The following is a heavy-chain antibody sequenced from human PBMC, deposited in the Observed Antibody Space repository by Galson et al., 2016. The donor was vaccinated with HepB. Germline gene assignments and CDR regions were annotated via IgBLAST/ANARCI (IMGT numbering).Heavy chain of an antibody. D-gene: IGHD6-6*01. CDR2: ISNTGNTI. J-gene: IGHJ4*02. V-gene: IGHV3-11*01. CDR3: ATQLVLIIVPGTFDS. CDR1: GFIVSSHY. Sequence: SLRLSCAASGFIVSSHYMNWVRQAPGKGLEWISYISNTGNTIYYADSVKGRFTISRDNAKNSVYLQMNALRADDTAVYYCATQLVLIIVPGTFDSWGQGTLVTVSS.